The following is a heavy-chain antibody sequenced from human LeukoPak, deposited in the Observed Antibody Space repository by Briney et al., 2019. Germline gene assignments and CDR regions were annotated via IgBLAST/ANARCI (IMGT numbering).Heavy chain of an antibody. J-gene: IGHJ4*02. CDR3: ARGSTVVTPLYYFDY. Sequence: YIYYSGSTNYNPSLKSRVTISVDTYKNQFSLKLSSVTAADTAVYYCARGSTVVTPLYYFDYWGQGTLVTVSS. CDR2: IYYSGST. D-gene: IGHD4-23*01. V-gene: IGHV4-59*08.